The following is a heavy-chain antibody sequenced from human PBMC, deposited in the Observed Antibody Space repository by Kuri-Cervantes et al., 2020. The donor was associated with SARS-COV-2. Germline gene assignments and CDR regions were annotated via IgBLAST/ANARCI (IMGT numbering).Heavy chain of an antibody. CDR1: GFTFSSYS. CDR2: ISSSSSYI. D-gene: IGHD6-13*01. J-gene: IGHJ4*02. Sequence: LSLTCGASGFTFSSYSMNWVRQAPGKGLEWVSSISSSSSYIYYADSVKGRFTISRDNAKNSLYLQMNSLRAEDTAVYYCARDSSSDYWGQGTLVTVSS. V-gene: IGHV3-21*01. CDR3: ARDSSSDY.